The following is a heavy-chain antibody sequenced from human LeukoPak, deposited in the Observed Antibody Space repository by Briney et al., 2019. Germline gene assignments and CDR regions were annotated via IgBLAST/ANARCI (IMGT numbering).Heavy chain of an antibody. CDR3: ARETQEPYYYYYIDV. V-gene: IGHV3-21*01. J-gene: IGHJ6*03. Sequence: GGSLRLSCAASGFTFSSYSMNWVRQAPGKGLEWVSSISSSSSYIYYADSVKGRFTISRDNAKNSLYLQMNSLRAEDTAVYYCARETQEPYYYYYIDVWGKGTTVTVSS. D-gene: IGHD4-23*01. CDR2: ISSSSSYI. CDR1: GFTFSSYS.